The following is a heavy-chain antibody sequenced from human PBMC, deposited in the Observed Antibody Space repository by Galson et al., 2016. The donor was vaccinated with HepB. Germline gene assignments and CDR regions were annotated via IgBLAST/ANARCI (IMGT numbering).Heavy chain of an antibody. Sequence: SETLSLTCSAPGGPISRGGYYWGWIRQPPGKALEWMGYIYSTGTTYYNPSLKSRVTISVDTSKNQVSLKLTSVTAADTAVYYCARGGNCGGDCYSFDHWGQGDLVAVSS. J-gene: IGHJ4*02. CDR3: ARGGNCGGDCYSFDH. D-gene: IGHD2-21*02. V-gene: IGHV4-39*01. CDR1: GGPISRGGYY. CDR2: IYSTGTT.